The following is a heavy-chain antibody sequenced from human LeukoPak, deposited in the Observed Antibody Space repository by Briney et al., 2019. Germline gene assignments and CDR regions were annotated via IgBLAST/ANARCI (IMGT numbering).Heavy chain of an antibody. V-gene: IGHV4-61*02. Sequence: SETLSLTCTVSGGSISSGSYYWSWIRQPAGKGLEWIGRIYTSGSTNYNPSLKSRVTISVGTSKNQFSLKLSSVTAADTAVYYCARGLYDSSGYHHVGAFDIWGQGTMVTVSS. CDR1: GGSISSGSYY. J-gene: IGHJ3*02. D-gene: IGHD3-22*01. CDR3: ARGLYDSSGYHHVGAFDI. CDR2: IYTSGST.